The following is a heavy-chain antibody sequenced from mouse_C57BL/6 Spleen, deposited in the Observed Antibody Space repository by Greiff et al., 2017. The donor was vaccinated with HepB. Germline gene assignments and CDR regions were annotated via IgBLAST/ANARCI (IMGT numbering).Heavy chain of an antibody. CDR2: ILPGSGST. V-gene: IGHV1-9*01. CDR1: GYTFTGYW. Sequence: QVQLQQSGAELMKPGASVKLSCKATGYTFTGYWIAWVKQRPGHGLEWIGEILPGSGSTNYTEKFKGRATFTADTSSNTAYMQLSSLTTEDSAIYYWAKGLEDYYGSSYGAGFADWGQGTLVTVSA. J-gene: IGHJ3*01. D-gene: IGHD1-1*01. CDR3: AKGLEDYYGSSYGAGFAD.